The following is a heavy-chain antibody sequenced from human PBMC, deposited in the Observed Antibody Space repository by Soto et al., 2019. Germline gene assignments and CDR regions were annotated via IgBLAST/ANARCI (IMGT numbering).Heavy chain of an antibody. CDR3: ARDGDYFGSGSPPLLSK. CDR2: IYYSGSS. V-gene: IGHV4-31*03. CDR1: GGSITSGGYC. D-gene: IGHD3-10*01. Sequence: QVQLQEWGPGLVKPSQTLSLTCTVSGGSITSGGYCWTWIRQHPVKGLEWMGHIYYSGSSSYNPSLKSRLTISIDTSKNQFSLKLTSVTAADMAVYYCARDGDYFGSGSPPLLSKWGQGTLVTVSS. J-gene: IGHJ4*02.